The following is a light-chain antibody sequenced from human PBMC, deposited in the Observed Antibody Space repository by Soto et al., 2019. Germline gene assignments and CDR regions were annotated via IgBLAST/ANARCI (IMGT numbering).Light chain of an antibody. CDR3: QQYNSYLVT. V-gene: IGKV1-5*03. J-gene: IGKJ1*01. CDR1: QSISSW. Sequence: DIQMTQSPSTLSASVGDRVTITCRASQSISSWLAWYQQKPGKAPKLLIYKASSLESGVPSRFSGSGSGTEFTLTISSLQPDDCATYYCQQYNSYLVTFGQGTKVEIK. CDR2: KAS.